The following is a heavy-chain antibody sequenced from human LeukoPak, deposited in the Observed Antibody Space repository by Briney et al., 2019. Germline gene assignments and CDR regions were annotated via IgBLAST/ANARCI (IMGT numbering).Heavy chain of an antibody. J-gene: IGHJ4*02. CDR1: GYSISSGYY. CDR2: IYHSGTT. D-gene: IGHD1-26*01. V-gene: IGHV4-38-2*02. CDR3: ARHSVGATFGHDY. Sequence: PSETLSLTCTVSGYSISSGYYWGWIRQPPGKGLEWIGSIYHSGTTYYNPSLKSRVTISVDTSKNQFSLKLSSVTAADTAVYYCARHSVGATFGHDYWGQGTLVTVSS.